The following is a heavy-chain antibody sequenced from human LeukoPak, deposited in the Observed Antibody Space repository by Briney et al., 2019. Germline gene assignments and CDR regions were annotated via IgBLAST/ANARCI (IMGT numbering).Heavy chain of an antibody. CDR2: IYYSGST. CDR3: VGEYHGGHRFDY. Sequence: SETLSLTCSVSGGFVNRHSWTWSWIRQPPGKGLEWIGYIYYSGSTIYNPSLESRVTISVDTSRNQFSLKLTSMTAADAAVYYCVGEYHGGHRFDYWGQGAQVTVSS. V-gene: IGHV4-61*01. CDR1: GGFVNRHSWT. J-gene: IGHJ4*02. D-gene: IGHD4-23*01.